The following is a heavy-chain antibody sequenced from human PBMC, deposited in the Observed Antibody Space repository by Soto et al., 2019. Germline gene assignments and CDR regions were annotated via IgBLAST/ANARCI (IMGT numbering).Heavy chain of an antibody. V-gene: IGHV3-23*01. CDR2: LSGSGTMR. CDR3: AKEAEENENVPIPGDN. CDR1: GGSFNGYY. J-gene: IGHJ4*02. D-gene: IGHD1-1*01. Sequence: ETLSLTCAVYGGSFNGYYWNWVRQFPGKGLEWVSGLSGSGTMRYYADSVRGRFIISRDNAKNTLFLQMDNLRVEDSAVYYCAKEAEENENVPIPGDNWGQGTPVTVSS.